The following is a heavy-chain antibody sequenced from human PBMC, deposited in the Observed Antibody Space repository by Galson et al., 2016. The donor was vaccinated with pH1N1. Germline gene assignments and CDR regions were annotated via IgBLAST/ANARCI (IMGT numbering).Heavy chain of an antibody. CDR1: GYSFIVHY. D-gene: IGHD3-10*01. CDR3: ATGSGNSWFDP. Sequence: SVKVSCKASGYSFIVHYMHWVRQAPGHGLEWMGWNNPHSGDTKYAQNFQGRVTLTRDTSINTAYMEPSSLTSDEHAVYYCATGSGNSWFDPWGQGTLVTVSS. CDR2: NNPHSGDT. J-gene: IGHJ5*02. V-gene: IGHV1-2*02.